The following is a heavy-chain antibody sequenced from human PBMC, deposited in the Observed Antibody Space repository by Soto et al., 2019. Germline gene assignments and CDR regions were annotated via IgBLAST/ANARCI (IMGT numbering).Heavy chain of an antibody. CDR1: GGIFSTYA. J-gene: IGHJ4*02. CDR3: ARDRDDYGSGNYYNRIDF. CDR2: IIPIFGTP. V-gene: IGHV1-69*01. Sequence: QVQLVQSGAEVKKPGYSVKVSCKASGGIFSTYAISWLRQAPGQGLERMGGIIPIFGTPNYAQKFQGRVTITADESTSTAYMELSRLRSEDTAVYYCARDRDDYGSGNYYNRIDFWGQGTLVTVSS. D-gene: IGHD3-10*01.